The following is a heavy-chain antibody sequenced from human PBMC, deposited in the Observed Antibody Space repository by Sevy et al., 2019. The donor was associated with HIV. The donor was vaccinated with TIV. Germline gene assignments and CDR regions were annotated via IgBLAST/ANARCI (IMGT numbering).Heavy chain of an antibody. V-gene: IGHV3-11*01. CDR1: GFTFSDYY. D-gene: IGHD3-22*01. Sequence: GGSLRLSCAASGFTFSDYYMSWIRQAPGKGLEWVSYISSSGSTIYYADSVKGRFTISRDNAKNSLYLQMNSLRAEDTAVYYCARDGNYYDSSRYQSYYYYYGMDVWGQGTTVTVSS. CDR3: ARDGNYYDSSRYQSYYYYYGMDV. J-gene: IGHJ6*02. CDR2: ISSSGSTI.